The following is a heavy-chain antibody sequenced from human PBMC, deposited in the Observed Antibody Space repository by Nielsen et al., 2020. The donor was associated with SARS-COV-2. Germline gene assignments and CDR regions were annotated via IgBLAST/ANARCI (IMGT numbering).Heavy chain of an antibody. CDR1: GFPFDDYA. V-gene: IGHV3-9*01. D-gene: IGHD3-10*01. Sequence: SLKISCAGSGFPFDDYAMHWVRQAPGKGLEWVSGVSWNSAYMAYADSVKGRFTISRDNAKNSLYLQMNSLRAEDTAVYYCARGGLMVRGADGMDVWGQGTTVTVSS. CDR3: ARGGLMVRGADGMDV. J-gene: IGHJ6*02. CDR2: VSWNSAYM.